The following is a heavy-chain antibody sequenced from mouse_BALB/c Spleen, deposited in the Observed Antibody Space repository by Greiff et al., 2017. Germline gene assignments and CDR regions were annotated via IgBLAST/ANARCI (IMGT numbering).Heavy chain of an antibody. V-gene: IGHV1-14*01. CDR2: INPYNDGT. Sequence: VQLQQSGPELVKPGASVKMSCKASGYTFTSYVMHWVKQKPGQGLEWIGYINPYNDGTKYNEKFKGKATLTSDKSSSTAYMELSSLTSEDSAVYYCASRGDGSSYGWYFDVWGAGTTVTVSS. CDR1: GYTFTSYV. J-gene: IGHJ1*01. CDR3: ASRGDGSSYGWYFDV. D-gene: IGHD1-1*01.